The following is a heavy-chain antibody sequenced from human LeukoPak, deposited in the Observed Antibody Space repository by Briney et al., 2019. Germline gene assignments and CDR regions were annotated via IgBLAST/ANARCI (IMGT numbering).Heavy chain of an antibody. CDR2: ISYDGSNK. CDR3: ARQGIITIFEP. J-gene: IGHJ5*02. V-gene: IGHV3-30-3*01. CDR1: GFTFSSYA. D-gene: IGHD3-3*01. Sequence: GGSLRLSCAASGFTFSSYAMRWVRQAPGKGLEWVAVISYDGSNKYYADSVKGRFTISRDNSKNTLYLQMNNLRAEDTAVYYCARQGIITIFEPWGQGTLVTVSS.